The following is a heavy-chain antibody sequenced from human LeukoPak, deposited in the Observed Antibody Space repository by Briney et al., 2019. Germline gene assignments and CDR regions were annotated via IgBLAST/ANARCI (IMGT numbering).Heavy chain of an antibody. J-gene: IGHJ3*02. D-gene: IGHD1-26*01. Sequence: GGSLRLSCAASGFTFSSYWMHWVRQAPGKGLVWVSRINSDGSSTNYADSVKGRFTISRDNAKSSLYLQMNSLRAEDTAVYYCARELYSGSYPDAFDIWGQGTLVTVSS. CDR3: ARELYSGSYPDAFDI. V-gene: IGHV3-74*01. CDR1: GFTFSSYW. CDR2: INSDGSST.